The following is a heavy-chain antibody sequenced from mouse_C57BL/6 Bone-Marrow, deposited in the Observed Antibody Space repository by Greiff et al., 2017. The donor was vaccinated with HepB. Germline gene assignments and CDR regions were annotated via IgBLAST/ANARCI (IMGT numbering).Heavy chain of an antibody. CDR2: IYPSDSET. V-gene: IGHV1-61*01. Sequence: VQLQQPGAELVRPGSSVKLSCKASGYTFTSYWMDWVKQRPGQGLEWIGNIYPSDSETHYNQKFKDKATLTVDKSSSTAYMQLSSLTSEDSAVYYCARSPIYYYGSSYDYWGQGTTLTVSS. CDR3: ARSPIYYYGSSYDY. D-gene: IGHD1-1*01. CDR1: GYTFTSYW. J-gene: IGHJ2*01.